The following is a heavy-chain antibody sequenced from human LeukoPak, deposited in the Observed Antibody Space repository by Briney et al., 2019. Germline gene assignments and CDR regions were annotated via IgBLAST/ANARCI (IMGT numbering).Heavy chain of an antibody. J-gene: IGHJ5*02. CDR3: VVKTTPVAGPRGGFSLDPRSSWFDP. V-gene: IGHV1-24*01. Sequence: GASVKVSCNISGYTLTELSIHWVRRAPGKGLEWMGDHDSEDDKTNYAQKFQGRVTMTEDTSRDTAYMELSSLRSEDTAVYYCVVKTTPVAGPRGGFSLDPRSSWFDPWGQGTLVTVSS. CDR1: GYTLTELS. CDR2: HDSEDDKT. D-gene: IGHD6-19*01.